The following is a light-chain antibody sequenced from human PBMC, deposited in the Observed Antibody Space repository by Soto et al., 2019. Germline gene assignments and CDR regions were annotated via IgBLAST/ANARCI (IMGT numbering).Light chain of an antibody. CDR3: QKYDSAPLT. Sequence: DVQRTQSPSPLYASVGDRVTIACRASQAISHYLAWYQQNPGKVPELLIYGSSTLQSGVPARFSGSGSGTDFALTISRLQPEDVATYYWQKYDSAPLTLGPGTKVHIK. J-gene: IGKJ3*01. CDR1: QAISHY. CDR2: GSS. V-gene: IGKV1-27*01.